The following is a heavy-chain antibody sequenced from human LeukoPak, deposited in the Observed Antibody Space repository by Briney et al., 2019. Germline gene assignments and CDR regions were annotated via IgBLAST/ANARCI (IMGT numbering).Heavy chain of an antibody. D-gene: IGHD3-10*01. CDR2: INPNSGGT. V-gene: IGHV1-2*02. J-gene: IGHJ4*02. Sequence: ASVTVSCKASGYTFTSYYMHWVRQAPGQGLEWMGWINPNSGGTNYAQKFQGRVTMTRDTSISTAYMELSRLRSDDTAVYYCARYYGSGSYLYYWGQGTLVTVSS. CDR3: ARYYGSGSYLYY. CDR1: GYTFTSYY.